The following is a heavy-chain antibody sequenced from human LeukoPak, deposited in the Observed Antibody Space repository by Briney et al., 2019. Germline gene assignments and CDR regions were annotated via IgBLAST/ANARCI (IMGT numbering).Heavy chain of an antibody. CDR1: GGSFSGYY. V-gene: IGHV4-34*01. CDR2: INHSGST. D-gene: IGHD3-22*01. J-gene: IGHJ5*02. CDR3: ASQGDSSGYYRGFDP. Sequence: SETLSLTCAVYGGSFSGYYWSWIRQPPGKGLEWIGGINHSGSTNYNPSLKSRVSISVDSSKNQFSLKVSSVTAADTAVYYCASQGDSSGYYRGFDPWGQGTLVTVSS.